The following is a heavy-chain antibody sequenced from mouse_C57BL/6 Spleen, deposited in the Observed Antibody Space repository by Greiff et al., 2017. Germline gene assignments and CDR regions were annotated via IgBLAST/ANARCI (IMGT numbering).Heavy chain of an antibody. CDR3: ARAYYSNPYYAMDY. CDR2: MNPNYGTT. CDR1: GYSFTDYN. V-gene: IGHV1-39*01. J-gene: IGHJ4*01. D-gene: IGHD2-5*01. Sequence: VQLQQSGPELVKPGASVKISCKASGYSFTDYNMNWVKQSNGTSLEWIGVMNPNYGTTSYNQKFKGKATLTVDQSSSTAYMQLNSRTSEDSAVYYCARAYYSNPYYAMDYWGQGTSGTVSS.